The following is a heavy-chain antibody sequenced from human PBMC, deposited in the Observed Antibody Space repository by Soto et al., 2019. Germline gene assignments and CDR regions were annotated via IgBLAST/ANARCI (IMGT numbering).Heavy chain of an antibody. V-gene: IGHV3-48*01. CDR2: INSGSSTI. D-gene: IGHD3-3*01. J-gene: IGHJ4*02. CDR3: VRGRVVTTPGPNFDY. Sequence: EVQLVESGGGLVQPGGSLRLSCAGSGFTFSSYSMNWFRQAPGKGLEWVSYINSGSSTIYYADSVKGRFTISRDNAKNSLYLQMTSLRAEDTAIYYCVRGRVVTTPGPNFDYWGQGTLVTVSS. CDR1: GFTFSSYS.